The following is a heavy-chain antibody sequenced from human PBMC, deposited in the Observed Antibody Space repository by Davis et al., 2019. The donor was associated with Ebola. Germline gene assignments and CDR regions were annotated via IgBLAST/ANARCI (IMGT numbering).Heavy chain of an antibody. V-gene: IGHV3-11*01. Sequence: GESLKISCAASGFTFSDYYMSWIRQAPGKGLEWVSYISSSGSTIYYADSVKGRFTISRDNAKNSLYLQMNSLRAEDTALYYCAKDTGYSSSWYGGGMDVWGQGTTVTVSS. CDR1: GFTFSDYY. D-gene: IGHD6-13*01. CDR3: AKDTGYSSSWYGGGMDV. CDR2: ISSSGSTI. J-gene: IGHJ6*02.